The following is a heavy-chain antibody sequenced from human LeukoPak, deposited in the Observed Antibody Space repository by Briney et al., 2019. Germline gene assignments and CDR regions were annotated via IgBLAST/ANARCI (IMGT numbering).Heavy chain of an antibody. Sequence: PSETLSLTCTVSGGSISSYDWSWIRQPAGKGLEWFGRIYTSGSTNYSPSLKSRVTMSVDTFKNQFSLKLSSVTAADTAVYYCARSYDYVWGSYRFDYWGQGTLVTVSS. CDR3: ARSYDYVWGSYRFDY. CDR1: GGSISSYD. D-gene: IGHD3-16*02. V-gene: IGHV4-4*07. J-gene: IGHJ4*02. CDR2: IYTSGST.